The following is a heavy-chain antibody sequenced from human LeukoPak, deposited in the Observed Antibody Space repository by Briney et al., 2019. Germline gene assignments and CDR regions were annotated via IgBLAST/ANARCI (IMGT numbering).Heavy chain of an antibody. D-gene: IGHD2-15*01. Sequence: PGGSLRLSCAASGFTFSSYAMSWVRQAPGKGLEWVSAISGSGGSTYYADSVKGRFTISRDNSKNTLYLHMNSLRAEDTAVYYCAKDNRPKDIVVVVAARDWGQGTLVTVSS. J-gene: IGHJ4*02. CDR2: ISGSGGST. V-gene: IGHV3-23*01. CDR3: AKDNRPKDIVVVVAARD. CDR1: GFTFSSYA.